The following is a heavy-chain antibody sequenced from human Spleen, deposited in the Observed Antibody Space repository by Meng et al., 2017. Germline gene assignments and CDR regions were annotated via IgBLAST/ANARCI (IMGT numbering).Heavy chain of an antibody. CDR2: TYYRSRWYT. CDR1: EDSVSSTSAA. Sequence: SETLSLTCDISEDSVSSTSAAWNWIRQSPSRGLEWLGRTYYRSRWYTDYGVSVKGRVTIIPDTARNRFSLQLHSVIPEDTAFYFCARGDYYFDSWGQGTLVTVSS. V-gene: IGHV6-1*01. J-gene: IGHJ4*02. CDR3: ARGDYYFDS.